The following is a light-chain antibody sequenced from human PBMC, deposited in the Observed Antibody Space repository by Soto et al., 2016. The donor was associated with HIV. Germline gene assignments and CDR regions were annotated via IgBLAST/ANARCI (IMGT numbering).Light chain of an antibody. J-gene: IGLJ2*01. CDR1: SLRSYY. Sequence: SSELTQDPAVPVALGQTVRITCQGDSLRSYYGSWYQQKPGQAPVLVIYGKNSRPSGIPGRFSGSTSGNTASLTITGAQAEDEADYYCDSRDSSGNHLIFGGGTKLTVL. V-gene: IGLV3-19*01. CDR3: DSRDSSGNHLI. CDR2: GKN.